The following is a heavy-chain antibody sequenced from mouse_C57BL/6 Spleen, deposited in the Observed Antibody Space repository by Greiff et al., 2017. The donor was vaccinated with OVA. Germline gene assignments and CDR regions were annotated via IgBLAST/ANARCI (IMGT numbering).Heavy chain of an antibody. J-gene: IGHJ2*01. D-gene: IGHD2-4*01. Sequence: QVQLQQPGAELVRPGTSVKLSCKASGYTFTSYWMHWVKQRPGQGLEWIGVIDPSDSYTNYNQKFKGKATLTVDTSSSTAYMQLSSLTSEDSSVYYCAIENYDYDGFDYWGQCTTLTVSS. CDR2: IDPSDSYT. CDR1: GYTFTSYW. V-gene: IGHV1-59*01. CDR3: AIENYDYDGFDY.